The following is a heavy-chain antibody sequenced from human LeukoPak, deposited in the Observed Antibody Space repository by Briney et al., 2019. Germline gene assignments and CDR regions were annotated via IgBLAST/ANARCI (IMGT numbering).Heavy chain of an antibody. D-gene: IGHD1-26*01. Sequence: GASVKVSCKASGGTFSSYTISWVRQAPGQGREWMGRIVPILGIANYAQKFQGRVTITADKSTSTAYMELSSLRSEDTAVYYCARDDGATTYYWGQGTLVTVSS. V-gene: IGHV1-69*04. J-gene: IGHJ4*02. CDR3: ARDDGATTYY. CDR2: IVPILGIA. CDR1: GGTFSSYT.